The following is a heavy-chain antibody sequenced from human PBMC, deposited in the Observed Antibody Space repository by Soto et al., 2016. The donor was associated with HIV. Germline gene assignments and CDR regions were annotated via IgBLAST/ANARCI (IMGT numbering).Heavy chain of an antibody. J-gene: IGHJ3*02. CDR2: IIPMFDTT. CDR1: GGTFSSYA. CDR3: ARGSVLSAFDI. V-gene: IGHV1-69*13. Sequence: QVQLVQSGAEVKKPGSSVKVSCTASGGTFSSYALSWVRQAPGQGLEWMGVIIPMFDTTNYPQNFQGRVTITADESTSTAYMELNSLRFDDTAVYHCARGSVLSAFDIWGQGTMVIVSS.